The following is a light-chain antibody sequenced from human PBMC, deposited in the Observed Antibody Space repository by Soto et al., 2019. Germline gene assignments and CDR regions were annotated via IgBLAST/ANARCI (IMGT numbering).Light chain of an antibody. CDR1: DSNIGASYD. J-gene: IGLJ2*01. Sequence: QSVLTQPPSVSGAPGQTVTISCTGSDSNIGASYDVHWCQHLPGTAPKLLIYHNNIRPSGVPDRFSGSKSGTSASLAITGLQAEDEAEYYCPSYDISLGGPIFGGGTKLTVL. V-gene: IGLV1-40*01. CDR3: PSYDISLGGPI. CDR2: HNN.